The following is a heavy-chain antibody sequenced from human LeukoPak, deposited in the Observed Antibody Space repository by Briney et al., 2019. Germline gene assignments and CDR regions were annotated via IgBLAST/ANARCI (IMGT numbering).Heavy chain of an antibody. D-gene: IGHD3-22*01. Sequence: WVRQPPGKALEWIAYMSYSGRTAYNPSLKSRLTMSVDTSKNQFSLKLSSVTAADTAIYYCAREVDTTTDVDAFDIWGQGTMVTVSS. V-gene: IGHV4-30-4*01. CDR3: AREVDTTTDVDAFDI. J-gene: IGHJ3*02. CDR2: MSYSGRT.